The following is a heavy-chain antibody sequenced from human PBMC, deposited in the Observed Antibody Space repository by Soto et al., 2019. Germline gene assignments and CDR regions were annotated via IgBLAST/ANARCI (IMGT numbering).Heavy chain of an antibody. CDR2: IDWDDDK. CDR1: GFSLSTSGRC. V-gene: IGHV2-70*01. D-gene: IGHD3-10*01. Sequence: SGPTLVNPTQTLTLTCTFSGFSLSTSGRCVSWIRQPPGKALEWHALIDWDDDKYYSTSLKTRLTISKDTSKNQVVLTMTNMDPVDTATYYCARIPAMVRGVIIPNYYYYGMDVWGQGTTVTVSS. J-gene: IGHJ6*02. CDR3: ARIPAMVRGVIIPNYYYYGMDV.